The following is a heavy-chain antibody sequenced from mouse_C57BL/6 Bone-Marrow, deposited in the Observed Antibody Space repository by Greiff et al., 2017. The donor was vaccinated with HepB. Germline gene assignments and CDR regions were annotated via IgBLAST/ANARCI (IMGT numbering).Heavy chain of an antibody. Sequence: EVKLQESGGGLVKPGGSLKLSCAASGFTFSDYGMHWVRQAPEKGLEWVAYISSGSSTIYYADTVKGRFTISRDNAKNTLFLQMTSLRSEDTAMYYCARPQLGPYYAMDYWGQGTSVTVSS. D-gene: IGHD4-1*02. CDR3: ARPQLGPYYAMDY. CDR1: GFTFSDYG. V-gene: IGHV5-17*01. J-gene: IGHJ4*01. CDR2: ISSGSSTI.